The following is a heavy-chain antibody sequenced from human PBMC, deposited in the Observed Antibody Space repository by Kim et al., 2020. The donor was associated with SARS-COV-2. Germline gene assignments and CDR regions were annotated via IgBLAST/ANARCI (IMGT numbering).Heavy chain of an antibody. CDR1: GGSFSGYY. CDR3: ARGRIYYYDSSGCDY. CDR2: INHSGST. J-gene: IGHJ4*02. V-gene: IGHV4-34*01. D-gene: IGHD3-22*01. Sequence: SETLSLTCAVYGGSFSGYYWSWIRQPPGKGLEWIGEINHSGSTNYNPSLKSRVTISVDTSKNQFSLKLSSVTAADTAVYYCARGRIYYYDSSGCDYWGQGTLVTVSS.